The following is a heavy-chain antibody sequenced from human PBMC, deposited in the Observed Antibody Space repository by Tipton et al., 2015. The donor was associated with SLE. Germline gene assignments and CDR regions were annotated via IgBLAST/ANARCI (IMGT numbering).Heavy chain of an antibody. V-gene: IGHV4-61*09. CDR1: GGSISSGNYY. Sequence: TLSLTCTVSGGSISSGNYYWSWIRQPAGKGLEWIGEINHSGSTNYNPSLKSRVTISVDTSKNQFSLKLSSVTAADTAVYYCARGPASSNYYYYGMDVWGQGTTVTVSS. J-gene: IGHJ6*02. D-gene: IGHD6-13*01. CDR3: ARGPASSNYYYYGMDV. CDR2: INHSGST.